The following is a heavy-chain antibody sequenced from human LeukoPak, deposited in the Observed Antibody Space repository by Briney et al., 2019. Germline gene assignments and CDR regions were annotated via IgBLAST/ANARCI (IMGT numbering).Heavy chain of an antibody. V-gene: IGHV4-34*01. Sequence: AETLSLTCAVYGGSFSGYYWSWIRQPPGKGLEWIGEINHSGGTNYNPSLKSRVTISVDTSKNQFSLKLSSVTAADTAVYYCARGIPLDGYNHSAVDHYFDYWGQGTLVTVSS. CDR3: ARGIPLDGYNHSAVDHYFDY. CDR1: GGSFSGYY. CDR2: INHSGGT. D-gene: IGHD5-12*01. J-gene: IGHJ4*02.